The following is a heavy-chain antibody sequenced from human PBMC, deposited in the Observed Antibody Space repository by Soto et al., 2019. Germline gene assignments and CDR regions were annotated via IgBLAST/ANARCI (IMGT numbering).Heavy chain of an antibody. J-gene: IGHJ6*02. CDR3: AKQLGYCRSTSCRDYYYGMDV. Sequence: PGGSLRLSCAASGFTFNNYGMHWVRQAPGKGLEWVAVISYDGSNKYYADSVKGRLTISRDNSKNTLYLQMSSLKAEDTAVYYCAKQLGYCRSTSCRDYYYGMDVWGQGTTVTASS. D-gene: IGHD2-2*01. V-gene: IGHV3-30*18. CDR1: GFTFNNYG. CDR2: ISYDGSNK.